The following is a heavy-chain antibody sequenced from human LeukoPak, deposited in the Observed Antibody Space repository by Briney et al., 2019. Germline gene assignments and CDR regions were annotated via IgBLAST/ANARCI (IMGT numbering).Heavy chain of an antibody. CDR2: ITSSSSTI. CDR3: ARAEGGNYYYYYYMDV. Sequence: QPGGSLRLSCAASGFTFSSYGMNWVRQAPGKGLEWVSYITSSSSTIPYADSVKGRFTISRDNAENSLYLQMNSLRAEDTAIYYCARAEGGNYYYYYYMDVWGKGTTVTVSS. D-gene: IGHD3-16*01. J-gene: IGHJ6*03. V-gene: IGHV3-48*01. CDR1: GFTFSSYG.